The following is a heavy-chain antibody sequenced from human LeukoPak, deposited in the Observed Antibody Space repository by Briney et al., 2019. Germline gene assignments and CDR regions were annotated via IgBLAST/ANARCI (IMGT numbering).Heavy chain of an antibody. Sequence: KPSETLSLTCTVSGGSISSHYWSWIRQPPGKGLEWIGYIYYSGSTNYNPSLKSRVTISVDTSKNQFSLKLSSVTAADTAVYYCARAAQRYCSSTSCYTWFDYWGQGTLVTVSS. CDR3: ARAAQRYCSSTSCYTWFDY. D-gene: IGHD2-2*02. CDR1: GGSISSHY. V-gene: IGHV4-59*11. CDR2: IYYSGST. J-gene: IGHJ4*02.